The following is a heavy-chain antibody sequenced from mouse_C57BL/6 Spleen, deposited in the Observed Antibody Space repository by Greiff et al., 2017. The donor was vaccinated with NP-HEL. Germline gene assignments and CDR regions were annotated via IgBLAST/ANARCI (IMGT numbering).Heavy chain of an antibody. CDR2: ISSGSSTI. J-gene: IGHJ3*01. D-gene: IGHD2-1*01. V-gene: IGHV5-17*01. CDR3: ARDYYGNYEGFAY. Sequence: EVKLMESGGGLVKPGGSLKLSCAASGFTFSDYGMHWVRQAPEKGLEWVAYISSGSSTIYYADTVKGRFTISRDNAKNTLFLQMTSLRSEDTALDYCARDYYGNYEGFAYWGQGTLVTVSA. CDR1: GFTFSDYG.